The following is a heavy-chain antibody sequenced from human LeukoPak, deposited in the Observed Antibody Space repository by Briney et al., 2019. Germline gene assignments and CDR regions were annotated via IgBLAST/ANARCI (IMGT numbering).Heavy chain of an antibody. V-gene: IGHV4-34*01. CDR2: INHSGST. Sequence: PSETLPLTCAVYGGSFSGYYWSWIRQPPGKGLEWIGEINHSGSTNYNPSLKSRVTISVDTSKNQFSLKLSSVTAADTAVYYCARGPLDNWNGLTLFDYWGQGTLVTVSS. CDR1: GGSFSGYY. D-gene: IGHD1-20*01. J-gene: IGHJ4*02. CDR3: ARGPLDNWNGLTLFDY.